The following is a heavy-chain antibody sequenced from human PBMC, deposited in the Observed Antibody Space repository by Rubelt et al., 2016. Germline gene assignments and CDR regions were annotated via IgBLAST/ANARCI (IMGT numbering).Heavy chain of an antibody. D-gene: IGHD3-3*01. CDR1: GYTFTSYG. V-gene: IGHV1-18*01. J-gene: IGHJ5*02. CDR2: ISAYNGNT. CDR3: ARVGVKKIFGVVKVSESAFDP. Sequence: QVQLVQSGAEVKKPGASVKVSCRASGYTFTSYGISWVRQAPGQGLEWMGWISAYNGNTNYAQKFQGRVTLTTATSSSTAYMEVRSLRSDDTAVYYCARVGVKKIFGVVKVSESAFDPWVQGTLVTVSS.